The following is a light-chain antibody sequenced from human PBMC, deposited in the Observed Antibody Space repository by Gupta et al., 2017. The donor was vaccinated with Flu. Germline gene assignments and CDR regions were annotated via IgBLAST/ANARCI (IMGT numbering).Light chain of an antibody. V-gene: IGLV1-44*01. CDR2: GND. CDR1: YTNIGSKT. CDR3: ETWKFGLSQYYV. J-gene: IGLJ1*01. Sequence: QSVLTQPPSVSGTPGQRVTISCSGSYTNIGSKTVNWYQQRPGTAPRLLIYGNDKRLSGVPDRFSASKAGTSASLAINGLQSEDEADYFCETWKFGLSQYYVFGTATTVTVL.